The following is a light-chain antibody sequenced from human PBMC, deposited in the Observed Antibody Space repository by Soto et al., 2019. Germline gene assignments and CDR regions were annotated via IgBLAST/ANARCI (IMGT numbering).Light chain of an antibody. CDR1: QSVLYSSNNKNY. CDR2: WAS. Sequence: DIVMTQSPDSLAVSLGERATINCKSSQSVLYSSNNKNYLAWYQQKPGQPPNLLIYWASTRESGVPDRLSGSGSGTDFTLTISSLQAEDVAVYYCQQDYRPWTFGQGTKVEIK. CDR3: QQDYRPWT. J-gene: IGKJ1*01. V-gene: IGKV4-1*01.